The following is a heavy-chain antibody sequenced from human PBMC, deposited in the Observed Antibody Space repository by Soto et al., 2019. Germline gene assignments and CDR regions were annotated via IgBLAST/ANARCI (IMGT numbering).Heavy chain of an antibody. J-gene: IGHJ4*02. CDR2: ISGDGSQK. CDR1: GFMISGFW. Sequence: PGGSLRLSCVPSGFMISGFWAGWIRQAPGKGLEWVARISGDGSQKYYVDSVKGRFTISRDNAKNSVYLQMNSLRAEDTAVYYRRDGHYSGRWGEGALVTVSS. D-gene: IGHD3-10*01. CDR3: RDGHYSGR. V-gene: IGHV3-7*01.